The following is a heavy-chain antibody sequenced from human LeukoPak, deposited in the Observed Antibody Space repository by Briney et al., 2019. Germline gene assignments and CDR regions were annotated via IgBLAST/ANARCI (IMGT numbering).Heavy chain of an antibody. Sequence: RRSLRLSCAASGFTFSSYSINWVRQARGKGLEWVSSISSSSSYIYYADSVKGRFTISRDNAKNSLYLQMNSLRAEDTAVYYCARDYYGSGSYYDGTFDYWGQGTLVTVSS. V-gene: IGHV3-21*01. CDR2: ISSSSSYI. D-gene: IGHD3-10*01. CDR1: GFTFSSYS. CDR3: ARDYYGSGSYYDGTFDY. J-gene: IGHJ4*02.